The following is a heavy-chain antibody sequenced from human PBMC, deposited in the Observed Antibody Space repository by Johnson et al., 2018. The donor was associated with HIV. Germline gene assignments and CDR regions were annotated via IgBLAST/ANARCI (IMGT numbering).Heavy chain of an antibody. V-gene: IGHV3-30*19. Sequence: QVQLVESGGGVVQPGRSMRVSCAASGFTFSSYGMHWVRQAPGKGLEWVAVISYDGSNKYYADSVKDRFTISRDNSKNTLYLQMNSLRAEDTAVYYCARQYYGSGTDAFDIWGQGTMVTVSS. CDR3: ARQYYGSGTDAFDI. CDR1: GFTFSSYG. CDR2: ISYDGSNK. J-gene: IGHJ3*02. D-gene: IGHD3-10*01.